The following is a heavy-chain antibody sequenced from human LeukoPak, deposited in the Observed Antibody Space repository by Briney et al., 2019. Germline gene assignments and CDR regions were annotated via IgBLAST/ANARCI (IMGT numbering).Heavy chain of an antibody. V-gene: IGHV3-11*04. CDR3: ARDRHYYDSSGSRGVMGN. CDR1: GFTFSDHY. CDR2: IGHTGTTM. D-gene: IGHD3-22*01. Sequence: GGSLRLSCAASGFTFSDHYMSWIRQAPGKGLEWVSYIGHTGTTMYYADSVKGRFTLSRDNAKNSLYLQMNSLRAEDTAVYYCARDRHYYDSSGSRGVMGNWGQGTLVTVSS. J-gene: IGHJ4*02.